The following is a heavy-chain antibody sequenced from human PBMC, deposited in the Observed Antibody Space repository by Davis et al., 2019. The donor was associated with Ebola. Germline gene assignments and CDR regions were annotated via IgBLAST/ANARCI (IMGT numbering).Heavy chain of an antibody. Sequence: ASVKVSCKTSGYTFTSYGISWVRQAPGQGLEWMGWISAYNGNTNYAQKLQGRVTMTTDTSTSTAYMELRSLRSDDTAVYYCARDVVQYYYDSSGYSIRNKHFDYWGQGTLVTVSS. CDR2: ISAYNGNT. CDR3: ARDVVQYYYDSSGYSIRNKHFDY. V-gene: IGHV1-18*01. D-gene: IGHD3-22*01. CDR1: GYTFTSYG. J-gene: IGHJ4*02.